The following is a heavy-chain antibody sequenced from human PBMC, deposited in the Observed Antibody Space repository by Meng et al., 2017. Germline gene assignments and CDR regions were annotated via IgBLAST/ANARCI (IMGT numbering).Heavy chain of an antibody. J-gene: IGHJ4*02. D-gene: IGHD2-15*01. CDR1: GFTFSSYG. V-gene: IGHV3-33*01. Sequence: GESLKISCAASGFTFSSYGMHWVRQAPGKGLEWVAVIWYDGSNKYYADSVKGRFTISRDNSKNTLYLQMNSLRAEDTAVYYCARDWGVATIGGGYCSGGSCQTYFDYWGQGTLVTVSS. CDR3: ARDWGVATIGGGYCSGGSCQTYFDY. CDR2: IWYDGSNK.